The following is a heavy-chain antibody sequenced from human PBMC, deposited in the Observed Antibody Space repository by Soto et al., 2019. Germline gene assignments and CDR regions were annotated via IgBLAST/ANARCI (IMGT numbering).Heavy chain of an antibody. CDR1: GFTISSNA. CDR2: ISDRGDTT. CDR3: AKDKPGTTSFDY. D-gene: IGHD1-1*01. Sequence: VGSLRLSCAASGFTISSNAMYWVRQAPGRGLEWVSAISDRGDTTHYADSVKGRFTISRDTSKNTLYLQLNTLRADDTAVYYCAKDKPGTTSFDYWGQGTLVTVSS. V-gene: IGHV3-23*01. J-gene: IGHJ4*02.